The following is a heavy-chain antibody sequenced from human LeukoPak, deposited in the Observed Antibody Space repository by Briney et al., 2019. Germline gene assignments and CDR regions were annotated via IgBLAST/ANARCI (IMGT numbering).Heavy chain of an antibody. J-gene: IGHJ4*02. CDR2: ISGSGSNK. V-gene: IGHV3-23*01. D-gene: IGHD4-11*01. CDR3: AKDDYSNYGYFDY. CDR1: GFTFSSSA. Sequence: GGSLRLSCAASGFTFSSSAMSWVRQAPGKGLEWVSTISGSGSNKYYADSVKGRFTISRDSSKNTLYLQMNSLRAEDTAVYYCAKDDYSNYGYFDYWGQGTLVTVSS.